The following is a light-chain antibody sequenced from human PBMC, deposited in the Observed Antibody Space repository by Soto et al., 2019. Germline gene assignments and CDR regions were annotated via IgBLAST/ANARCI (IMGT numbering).Light chain of an antibody. J-gene: IGKJ5*01. CDR1: QSVSSN. V-gene: IGKV3D-20*02. CDR3: QQRSNWPIT. CDR2: DAS. Sequence: EIVMTKSPATLSVSPGERATLSCSASQSVSSNLAWYQQKPGQAPRLLIYDASSRASGVPARFSGSGSGTDFTLTISRLEPEDFAVYYCQQRSNWPITFGQRTRLE.